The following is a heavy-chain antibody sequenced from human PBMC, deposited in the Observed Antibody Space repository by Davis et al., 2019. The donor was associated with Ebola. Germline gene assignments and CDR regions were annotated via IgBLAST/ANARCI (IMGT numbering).Heavy chain of an antibody. Sequence: GESLKISCAASGFTFASHAISWVRQPPEKGLEWVSYIGGSDEGISYADSVKGRFTISRDNAKDSVYLQMNSLRGEDTAVYYCARRILGDSRAAVDVWGRGTTVTVSS. CDR3: ARRILGDSRAAVDV. CDR2: IGGSDEGI. D-gene: IGHD2-15*01. V-gene: IGHV3-48*01. CDR1: GFTFASHA. J-gene: IGHJ6*02.